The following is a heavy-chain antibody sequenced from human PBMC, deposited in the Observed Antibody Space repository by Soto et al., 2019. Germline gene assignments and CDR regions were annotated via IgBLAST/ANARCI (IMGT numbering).Heavy chain of an antibody. J-gene: IGHJ6*02. CDR3: ARCIQQDYYYGMDV. D-gene: IGHD5-18*01. CDR1: GYTFYSHS. Sequence: QAQLVQSGAEVKKPGASVKVSCKASGYTFYSHSISWVRQAPGQGLEWMGRISADNGNTKYGQQFRGRVTMATDTSTSTVYMELRNLRSDDTAVYYCARCIQQDYYYGMDVWGQGTTVTVSS. CDR2: ISADNGNT. V-gene: IGHV1-18*01.